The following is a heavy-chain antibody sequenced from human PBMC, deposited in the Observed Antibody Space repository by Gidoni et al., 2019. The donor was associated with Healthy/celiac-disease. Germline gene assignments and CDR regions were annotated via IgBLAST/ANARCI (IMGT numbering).Heavy chain of an antibody. D-gene: IGHD6-19*01. V-gene: IGHV4-59*01. J-gene: IGHJ2*01. CDR3: ARVWVLGSGWYRSYWYFDL. CDR2: IYYSGST. CDR1: GGSLSSYY. Sequence: QVQLQESGPGLVKPSETLSLTCTVSGGSLSSYYWSWIRQPPGKGLEWIGYIYYSGSTNYNPSLKSRVTISVDTSKNQFSLKLSSVTAADTAVYYCARVWVLGSGWYRSYWYFDLWGRGTLVTVSS.